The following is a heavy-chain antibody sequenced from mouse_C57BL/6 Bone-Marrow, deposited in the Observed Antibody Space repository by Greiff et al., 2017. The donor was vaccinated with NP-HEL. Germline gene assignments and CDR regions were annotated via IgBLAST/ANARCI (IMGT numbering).Heavy chain of an antibody. J-gene: IGHJ1*03. Sequence: QVQLQQSGPELVKPGASVKISCKASGYAFSSSWMNWVKQRPGKGLAWIGRIYTGDGDTNYNGTFKGKATLTADKSSSTAYMQLSILTSEDSAVYFCALPYYYGSRLPLYFDVWGTGTTVTVSS. CDR3: ALPYYYGSRLPLYFDV. D-gene: IGHD1-1*01. CDR2: IYTGDGDT. V-gene: IGHV1-82*01. CDR1: GYAFSSSW.